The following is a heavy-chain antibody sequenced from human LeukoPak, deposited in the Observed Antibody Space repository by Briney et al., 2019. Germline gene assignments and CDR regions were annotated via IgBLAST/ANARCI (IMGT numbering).Heavy chain of an antibody. D-gene: IGHD3-16*02. CDR1: GYSLSGYW. J-gene: IGHJ4*02. V-gene: IGHV5-51*01. CDR3: ARLSQDFDY. CDR2: IYPDDSDT. Sequence: GESLNISCKGSGYSLSGYWIDWVRQIPGKGLQWMGIIYPDDSDTRYSPSFQGQVTISADKSINTAYLQWSSLNASDTAMYYCARLSQDFDYWGQGTLVTVSS.